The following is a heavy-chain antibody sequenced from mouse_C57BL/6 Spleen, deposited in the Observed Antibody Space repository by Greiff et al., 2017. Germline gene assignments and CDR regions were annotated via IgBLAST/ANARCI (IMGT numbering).Heavy chain of an antibody. D-gene: IGHD1-1*01. Sequence: VQGVESGPELVKPGASVKISCKASGYSFTSYYLHWVKQRPGQGLEWIGWMYPGSGNTKYNEKFKGKATLTADTSSSTAYMQLSSLTSEDSAVYYCARDYYGSRAFFDYWGQGTTLTVSS. CDR2: MYPGSGNT. CDR3: ARDYYGSRAFFDY. CDR1: GYSFTSYY. J-gene: IGHJ2*01. V-gene: IGHV1-66*01.